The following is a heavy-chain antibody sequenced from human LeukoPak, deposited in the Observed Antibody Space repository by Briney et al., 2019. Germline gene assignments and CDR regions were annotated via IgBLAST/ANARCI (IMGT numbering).Heavy chain of an antibody. V-gene: IGHV6-1*01. CDR1: GDSVSSNSAA. CDR2: TYYRSKWYN. CDR3: ARGEGYYYNY. Sequence: SQTLSLTRAISGDSVSSNSAAWIWIRQSPSRGLEWLGRTYYRSKWYNDYAVSVKSRITISPDTSKNQFSLQLNSVTPEDTAVYYCARGEGYYYNYWGQGTLVTVSS. D-gene: IGHD3-22*01. J-gene: IGHJ4*02.